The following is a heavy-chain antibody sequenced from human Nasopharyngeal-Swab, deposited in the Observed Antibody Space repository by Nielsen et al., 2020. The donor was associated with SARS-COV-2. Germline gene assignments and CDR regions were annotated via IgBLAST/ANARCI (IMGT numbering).Heavy chain of an antibody. Sequence: GESLKISCAVSGFTFSSYSMNWVRQAPGKGLEWVSSVSSSGSYISYADSLKGRFTISRDNVKNTLYLQMNSLRAEDTTVYYCARGGWYFDFWGRGTLVTVFS. CDR3: ARGGWYFDF. CDR1: GFTFSSYS. CDR2: VSSSGSYI. V-gene: IGHV3-21*06. J-gene: IGHJ2*01. D-gene: IGHD3-16*01.